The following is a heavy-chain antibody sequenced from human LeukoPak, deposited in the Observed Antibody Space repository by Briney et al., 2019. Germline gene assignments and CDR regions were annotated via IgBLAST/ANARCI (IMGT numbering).Heavy chain of an antibody. CDR3: AKKAGNYYYYYYMDV. CDR1: GFTFSSYA. J-gene: IGHJ6*03. V-gene: IGHV3-23*01. D-gene: IGHD1-1*01. CDR2: ISGAGGST. Sequence: QTGGSLRLSCAASGFTFSSYAMSWVRQAPGKGLEWVSAISGAGGSTYYADSVKGRFTISRDNSKKTLYLQMNSLRAEDTAVYNCAKKAGNYYYYYYMDVWGKGTTVTVSS.